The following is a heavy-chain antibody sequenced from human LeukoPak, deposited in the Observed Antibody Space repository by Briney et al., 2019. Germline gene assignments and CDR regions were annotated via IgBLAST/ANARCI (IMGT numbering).Heavy chain of an antibody. CDR3: ARDRRSWFDP. J-gene: IGHJ5*02. CDR2: IYYSGST. Sequence: PSETLSLTCTVSGGSISSGGYYWSWIRQHPGKGLEWIGYIYYSGSTYYNPSLKSRVTISVDTSKNQFSLKLSSVTAADTAVYYCARDRRSWFDPWGQGTLVTVSS. V-gene: IGHV4-31*03. CDR1: GGSISSGGYY.